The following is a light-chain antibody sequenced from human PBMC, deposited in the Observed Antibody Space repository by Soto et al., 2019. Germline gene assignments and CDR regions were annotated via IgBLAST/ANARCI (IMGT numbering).Light chain of an antibody. Sequence: DIQMTQSPSSLSASVGDRVTITCRASQTINTFLHWYQQKPGKAPKLLIYAASTLQSGVPSRFSGSGSGTDFTLTISSLQPEDVATYYCQKYNSAPRTFGQGTKVEIK. CDR3: QKYNSAPRT. J-gene: IGKJ1*01. V-gene: IGKV1-27*01. CDR1: QTINTF. CDR2: AAS.